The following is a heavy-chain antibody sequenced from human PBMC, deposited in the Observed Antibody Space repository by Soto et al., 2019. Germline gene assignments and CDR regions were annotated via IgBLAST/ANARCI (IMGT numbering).Heavy chain of an antibody. CDR3: AKLKGDYAEYFQH. CDR2: IYSGGST. V-gene: IGHV3-66*04. D-gene: IGHD4-17*01. J-gene: IGHJ1*01. Sequence: GGSLRLSCAASGFTVSSNYMSWVRQAPGKGLEWVSVIYSGGSTYYADSVKGRFTISRDNSKNTLYLQMNSLRAEDTAVYYCAKLKGDYAEYFQHWGQGTLVTVSS. CDR1: GFTVSSNY.